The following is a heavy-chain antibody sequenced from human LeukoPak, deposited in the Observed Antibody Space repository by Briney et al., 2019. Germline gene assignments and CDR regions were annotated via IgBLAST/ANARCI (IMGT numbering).Heavy chain of an antibody. D-gene: IGHD3-22*01. CDR1: GVSISSYY. Sequence: PSQTLSLTCTVSGVSISSYYWSWIRQPPGKGLEWVGYIYYGGSTNYNPSLKGRVTISVDTSKNQFSLKLSSVTAADTAVYYCEGHVKSDYYYDSSGFDYWGQGTLVSVSS. V-gene: IGHV4-59*08. J-gene: IGHJ4*02. CDR3: EGHVKSDYYYDSSGFDY. CDR2: IYYGGST.